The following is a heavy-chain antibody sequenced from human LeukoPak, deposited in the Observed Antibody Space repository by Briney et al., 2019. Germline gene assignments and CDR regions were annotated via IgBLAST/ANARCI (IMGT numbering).Heavy chain of an antibody. V-gene: IGHV3-7*01. Sequence: GGSLRLSCSASGVTFSSFWMSWVRQAPGKGLAWVANIKQDGSETYFVDSVKGRFTISRDNAKSSLFLQMNSLRAEDSAVYYCARAPPRHYYDNTEYYFDYWGQGTLVTVSS. CDR3: ARAPPRHYYDNTEYYFDY. D-gene: IGHD3-22*01. CDR2: IKQDGSET. CDR1: GVTFSSFW. J-gene: IGHJ4*02.